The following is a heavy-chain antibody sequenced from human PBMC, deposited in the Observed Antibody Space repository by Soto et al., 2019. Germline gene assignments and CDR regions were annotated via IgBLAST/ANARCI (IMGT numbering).Heavy chain of an antibody. J-gene: IGHJ2*01. V-gene: IGHV4-34*01. CDR2: HNHNQSS. CDR1: AGSLSRLY. CDR3: ARMAGQWYFDL. Sequence: PSETRSLTCALDAGSLSRLYWTSIRPPPGNGLYLIGEHNHNQSSNYNPPHQSLVTMSLDTSGNQFALSLNCVTVADSVPFYFARMAGQWYFDLWGRGTLVTVSS.